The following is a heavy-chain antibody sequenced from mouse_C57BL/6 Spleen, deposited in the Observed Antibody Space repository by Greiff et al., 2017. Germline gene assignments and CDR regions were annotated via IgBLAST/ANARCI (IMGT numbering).Heavy chain of an antibody. D-gene: IGHD1-1*01. CDR1: GYSFTSYS. J-gene: IGHJ1*03. CDR2: IYPGSGNT. CDR3: ARDNYYGSRDGYLDV. V-gene: IGHV1-66*01. Sequence: LVESGPELVKPGASVKISCKASGYSFTSYSIHWVKQRPGQGLEWIGWIYPGSGNTKYNEKFKGKATLTADTSSSTAYMQLSSLTSEDSAVDYCARDNYYGSRDGYLDVWGTGTTVTVSS.